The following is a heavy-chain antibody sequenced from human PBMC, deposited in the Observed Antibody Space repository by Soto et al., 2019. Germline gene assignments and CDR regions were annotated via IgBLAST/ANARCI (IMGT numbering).Heavy chain of an antibody. D-gene: IGHD5-12*01. Sequence: QVQLVQSGAEVKKPGASVKVSCKASGYTFTSYYMHWVRQAPGQGLEWMGIINPSGGSTSYAQKFQGRVTMTRDTSTSTVYMELSSLRSEDTAVYYCASGSRGYNYRGVGFNWGQGTLVTVSS. CDR1: GYTFTSYY. CDR2: INPSGGST. J-gene: IGHJ4*02. CDR3: ASGSRGYNYRGVGFN. V-gene: IGHV1-46*01.